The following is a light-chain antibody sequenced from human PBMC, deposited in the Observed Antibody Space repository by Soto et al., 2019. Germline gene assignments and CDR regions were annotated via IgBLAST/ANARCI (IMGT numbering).Light chain of an antibody. V-gene: IGKV1-39*01. J-gene: IGKJ1*01. CDR1: QTISSY. Sequence: DIPMTQSPSSLSASVGDRVTITCRASQTISSYLNWYQQKLGKAPKLLIYAASSLESGVPSSFSGSGSGTDFTLTISSLQPEDFATYYCQQSYSTPRTFGQGTKVEIK. CDR3: QQSYSTPRT. CDR2: AAS.